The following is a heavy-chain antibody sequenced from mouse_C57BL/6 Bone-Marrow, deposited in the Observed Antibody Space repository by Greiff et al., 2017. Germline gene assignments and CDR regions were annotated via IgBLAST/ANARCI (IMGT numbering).Heavy chain of an antibody. D-gene: IGHD1-1*01. Sequence: QVQLKQSGPELVKPGASVKISCKASGYAFSSSWMNWVKQRPGKGLEWIGRIYPGDGDTNYNGKFKGKATLTADKSSSTAYMQLSSLTSEDSAVYFCASSYYYGSSYGGYYFDYGGQGTTLTVSS. J-gene: IGHJ2*01. CDR1: GYAFSSSW. CDR2: IYPGDGDT. CDR3: ASSYYYGSSYGGYYFDY. V-gene: IGHV1-82*01.